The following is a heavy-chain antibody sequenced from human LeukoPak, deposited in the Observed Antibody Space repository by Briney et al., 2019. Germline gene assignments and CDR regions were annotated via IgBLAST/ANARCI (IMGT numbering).Heavy chain of an antibody. CDR3: ATTTIGSSSSYYFRY. CDR1: DGPITTYY. D-gene: IGHD6-6*01. J-gene: IGHJ4*02. V-gene: IGHV4-59*01. CDR2: IYYSGTT. Sequence: SETLSLTCTISDGPITTYYWSWIRQPPGKGLEWIGYIYYSGTTDYNPALKSRVTLSVDTSKNQFSLTLTSVTAADTAMYYCATTTIGSSSSYYFRYWGRGTLVTVSS.